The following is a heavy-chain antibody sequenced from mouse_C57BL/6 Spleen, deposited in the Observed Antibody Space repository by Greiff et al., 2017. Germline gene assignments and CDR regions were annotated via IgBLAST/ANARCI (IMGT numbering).Heavy chain of an antibody. D-gene: IGHD1-1*01. J-gene: IGHJ2*01. CDR1: GYTFTSYW. Sequence: QVQLQQPGAELVKPGASVKLSCKASGYTFTSYWMQWVKQRPGQGLEWIGEIDPSDSYTNYNQKFKGKATLTVDTSSSTAYMQLSSLTSEDSAVYYCARWGTTLFDYWGQGTTLTVSS. V-gene: IGHV1-50*01. CDR3: ARWGTTLFDY. CDR2: IDPSDSYT.